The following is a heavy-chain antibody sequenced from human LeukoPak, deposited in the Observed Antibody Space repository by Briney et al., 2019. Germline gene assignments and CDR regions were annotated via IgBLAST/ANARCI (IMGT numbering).Heavy chain of an antibody. Sequence: PGRSLRLSCAASGFTFSSYGMHWVRQAPGKGLEWVAVVWYDGSNKYYADSVKGRFTISRDNSKNTLYLQMNSLRAEDTAVYYCARDESYYFDYWGQGTLVTVSS. CDR2: VWYDGSNK. CDR1: GFTFSSYG. V-gene: IGHV3-33*01. J-gene: IGHJ4*02. CDR3: ARDESYYFDY.